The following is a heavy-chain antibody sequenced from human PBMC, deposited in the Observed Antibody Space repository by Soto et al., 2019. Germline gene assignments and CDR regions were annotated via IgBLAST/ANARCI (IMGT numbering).Heavy chain of an antibody. V-gene: IGHV3-9*01. J-gene: IGHJ4*02. CDR2: INENSGSL. CDR1: GFTFKDYA. CDR3: AKDSHWSLDY. D-gene: IGHD1-1*01. Sequence: DVQLVEAGGNLVQPGRSLRLSCATSGFTFKDYAMHWVRQAPGKGLEWVSSINENSGSLDYADSVRGRFTISRDNAKNSLYVQMNRLRTDDTALYYCAKDSHWSLDYWGQGTLVTVSS.